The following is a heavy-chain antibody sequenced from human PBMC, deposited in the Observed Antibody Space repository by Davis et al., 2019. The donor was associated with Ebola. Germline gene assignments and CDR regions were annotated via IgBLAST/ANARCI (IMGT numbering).Heavy chain of an antibody. CDR1: GFTFSSYA. CDR2: ISSSGSTI. J-gene: IGHJ3*02. D-gene: IGHD3-22*01. Sequence: GESLKISCAASGFTFSSYAMSWVRQAPGKGLEWVSYISSSGSTIYYADSVKGRFTISRDNSKNTLYLQMNSLRAEDTAVYYCAKAAYDSSGWDAFDIWGQGTMVTVSS. V-gene: IGHV3-23*01. CDR3: AKAAYDSSGWDAFDI.